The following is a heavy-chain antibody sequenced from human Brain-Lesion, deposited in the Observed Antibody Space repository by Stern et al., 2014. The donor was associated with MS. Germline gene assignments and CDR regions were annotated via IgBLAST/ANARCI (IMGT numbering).Heavy chain of an antibody. CDR3: VRPDIMGTIWN. D-gene: IGHD1-26*01. CDR2: VYYTGST. Sequence: VQLVESGPGLVKPSETLSLTCTVSGGSITSSSYYWGWIRQPPGRGLEYIGTVYYTGSTFYDPSLKSRVTISVDTSKNQVALKLPALTAADTAVYYCVRPDIMGTIWNWGQGTLVTVSS. CDR1: GGSITSSSYY. V-gene: IGHV4-39*01. J-gene: IGHJ4*02.